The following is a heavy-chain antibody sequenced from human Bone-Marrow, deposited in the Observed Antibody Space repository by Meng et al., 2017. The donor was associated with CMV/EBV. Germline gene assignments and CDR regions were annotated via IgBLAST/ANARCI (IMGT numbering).Heavy chain of an antibody. CDR1: GGTFSNYA. J-gene: IGHJ5*02. Sequence: SVKVSCKASGGTFSNYAISWVRQAPGQGLEWMGGIIPILGIANYAQKFQGRVTITADKSTSTAYMELSSLRSEDTAVYYCARAGTIEYSSSGLVVPDQNWFDPWGQGTLVTVSS. V-gene: IGHV1-69*10. D-gene: IGHD6-6*01. CDR3: ARAGTIEYSSSGLVVPDQNWFDP. CDR2: IIPILGIA.